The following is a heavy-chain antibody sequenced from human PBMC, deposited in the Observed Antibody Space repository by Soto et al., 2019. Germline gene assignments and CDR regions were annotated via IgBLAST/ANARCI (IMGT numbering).Heavy chain of an antibody. CDR2: INSDGSST. D-gene: IGHD6-13*01. CDR3: ARDRGYSSSWYHDAFDI. V-gene: IGHV3-74*01. J-gene: IGHJ3*02. CDR1: GFTFSSYW. Sequence: VGSLRLSCAASGFTFSSYWMHWVRQAPGKGLVWVSRINSDGSSTSYADSVKGRFTISRDNAKNTLYLQMNSLRAEDTAVYYCARDRGYSSSWYHDAFDIWGQGTMVTVSS.